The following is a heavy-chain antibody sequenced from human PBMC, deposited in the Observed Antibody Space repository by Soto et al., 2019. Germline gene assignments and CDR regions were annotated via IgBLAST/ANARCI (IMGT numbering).Heavy chain of an antibody. CDR3: ARGLLRGYCISTSCYGVWFDP. CDR1: GYTFTSYD. D-gene: IGHD2-2*01. Sequence: ASVKVSCNASGYTFTSYDINLVRQATGQGLEWMGWMNPNSGNTGYAQKFQGRVTMTRNTSISTAYMELSSLRSEDTAVYYCARGLLRGYCISTSCYGVWFDPWGQGTLVTVSS. J-gene: IGHJ5*02. V-gene: IGHV1-8*01. CDR2: MNPNSGNT.